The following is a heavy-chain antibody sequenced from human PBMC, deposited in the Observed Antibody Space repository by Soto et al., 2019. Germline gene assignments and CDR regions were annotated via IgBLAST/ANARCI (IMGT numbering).Heavy chain of an antibody. Sequence: EVQLLESGGGLVQPGGSLRLSCAASGFTFSNYAMSWVRQAPRKGLEWVSAVSGSGGSTYYANSLKGRFTMSRDNSNNTLYLQMNSLRAEDTAVYYCAKDLGYDTSCYDYWGQGTLVTVSS. V-gene: IGHV3-23*01. CDR1: GFTFSNYA. D-gene: IGHD3-22*01. J-gene: IGHJ4*02. CDR2: VSGSGGST. CDR3: AKDLGYDTSCYDY.